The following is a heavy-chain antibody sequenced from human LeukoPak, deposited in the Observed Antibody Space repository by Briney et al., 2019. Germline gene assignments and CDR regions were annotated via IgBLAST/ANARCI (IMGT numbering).Heavy chain of an antibody. CDR1: GFSFSTYA. J-gene: IGHJ3*02. CDR3: TDGMITGAFDI. V-gene: IGHV3-21*01. CDR2: ISSSSSYI. D-gene: IGHD3-16*01. Sequence: PGTSLRLSCAASGFSFSTYAMHWVRQAPGKGLEWVSSISSSSSYIYYADSVKGRFTISRDNAKNSLYLQMNSLRAEDTAVYYCTDGMITGAFDIWGQGTMVTVSS.